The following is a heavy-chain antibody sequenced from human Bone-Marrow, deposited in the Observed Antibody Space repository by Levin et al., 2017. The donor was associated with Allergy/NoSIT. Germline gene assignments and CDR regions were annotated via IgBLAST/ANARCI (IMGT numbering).Heavy chain of an antibody. Sequence: PGGSLRLSCTASGFTFNTYAMSWVRQAPGKGLEWLSGINAGGDGTYYAESVKGRFTISRDNSENTVSLQMDSLRADDTAVHYCAKNPPPSLKQWLQRGIDYWGQGVLVTVAS. CDR1: GFTFNTYA. CDR3: AKNPPPSLKQWLQRGIDY. J-gene: IGHJ4*02. D-gene: IGHD6-19*01. V-gene: IGHV3-23*01. CDR2: INAGGDGT.